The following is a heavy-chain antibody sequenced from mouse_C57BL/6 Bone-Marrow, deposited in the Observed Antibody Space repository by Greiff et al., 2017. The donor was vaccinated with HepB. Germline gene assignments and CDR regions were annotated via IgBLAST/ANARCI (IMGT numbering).Heavy chain of an antibody. V-gene: IGHV1-72*01. CDR3: AREEIITTVVATGDYFDY. CDR2: IDPNSGGT. D-gene: IGHD1-1*01. J-gene: IGHJ2*01. Sequence: VQLQQPGAELVKPGASVKLSCKASGYTFTSYWMHWVKQRPGRGLEWIGRIDPNSGGTKYNEKFKSKATLTVDKPSSTAYMQLSSLTSEDSAVYYCAREEIITTVVATGDYFDYWGQGATLTVSS. CDR1: GYTFTSYW.